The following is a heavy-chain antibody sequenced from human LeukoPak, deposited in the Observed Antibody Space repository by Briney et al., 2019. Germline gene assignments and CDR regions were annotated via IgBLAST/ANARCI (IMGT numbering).Heavy chain of an antibody. CDR1: GGSISSYY. J-gene: IGHJ4*02. Sequence: SETLSLTCTVSGGSISSYYWSWIRQPPGKGLEWIGYIYYSGSTNYNPSLKSRVTISVDTSKNQFSLKLSSVTAADTAVYYCASCHDYGYFDYWGQGTLVTVSS. CDR2: IYYSGST. D-gene: IGHD4-17*01. V-gene: IGHV4-59*01. CDR3: ASCHDYGYFDY.